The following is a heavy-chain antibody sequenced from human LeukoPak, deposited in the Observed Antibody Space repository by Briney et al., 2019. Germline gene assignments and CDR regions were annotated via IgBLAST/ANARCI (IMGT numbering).Heavy chain of an antibody. Sequence: PGGSLGPSCAASGFTFSSYGMHWVRQAPGKGLEWVAVISYDGSNKYYAGSVRGRFTIYRDNSKNTLYLQMNSLRAEHPAVYFFSKEGIAAAGRFYYFDYWGQGTLVTVS. J-gene: IGHJ4*02. V-gene: IGHV3-30*18. CDR2: ISYDGSNK. D-gene: IGHD6-13*01. CDR1: GFTFSSYG. CDR3: SKEGIAAAGRFYYFDY.